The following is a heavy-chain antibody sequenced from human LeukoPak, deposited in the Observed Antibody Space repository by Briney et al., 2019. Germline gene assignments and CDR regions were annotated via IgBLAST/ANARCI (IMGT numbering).Heavy chain of an antibody. CDR3: ATDLLRYCGGDCWRAFDI. D-gene: IGHD2-21*02. CDR2: INPSGGST. CDR1: GYTFTRYY. Sequence: ASVKVSCKASGYTFTRYYMHWVRQAPGQGLEWMGIINPSGGSTTYAQKFQGRVTMTRDTSTSTVYMELSSLRSEDTAVYYCATDLLRYCGGDCWRAFDIWGQGTMVTVSS. J-gene: IGHJ3*02. V-gene: IGHV1-46*01.